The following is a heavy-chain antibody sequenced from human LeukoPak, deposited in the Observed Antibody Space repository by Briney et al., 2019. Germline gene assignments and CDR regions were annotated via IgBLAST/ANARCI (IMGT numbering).Heavy chain of an antibody. V-gene: IGHV3-7*01. CDR2: INQDGSEK. CDR3: ARDGFDEGLYFDY. Sequence: GGSLRLSCAASGFTFSSHWMSWVRQAPGKGLERVANINQDGSEKYYVDSVKGRFIISRDNAKNSLYLQMNSLRAEDTAVYYCARDGFDEGLYFDYRGQGNLVTVSS. J-gene: IGHJ4*02. D-gene: IGHD3-9*01. CDR1: GFTFSSHW.